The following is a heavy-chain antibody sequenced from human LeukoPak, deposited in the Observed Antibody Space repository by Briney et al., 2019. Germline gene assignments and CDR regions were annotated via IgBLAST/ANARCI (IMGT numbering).Heavy chain of an antibody. Sequence: GRSPRLSCAASGFTFSSYGMHWVRQAPGKGLEWVAVIWYDGSNKYYADSVKGRFTISRDNSKNTLYLQMNSLRAEDTAVYYCARAGSYGSGSYTNWGQGTLVTASS. V-gene: IGHV3-33*01. CDR2: IWYDGSNK. D-gene: IGHD3-10*01. CDR1: GFTFSSYG. J-gene: IGHJ4*02. CDR3: ARAGSYGSGSYTN.